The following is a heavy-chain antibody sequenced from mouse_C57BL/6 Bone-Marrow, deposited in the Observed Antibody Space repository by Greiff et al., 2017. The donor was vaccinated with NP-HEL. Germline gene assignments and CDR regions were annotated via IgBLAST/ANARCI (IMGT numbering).Heavy chain of an antibody. CDR2: IDPENGDT. D-gene: IGHD1-1*01. Sequence: EVQLQQSGAELVRPGASVKLSCTASGFNIKDDYMHWVKQRPEQGLEWIGWIDPENGDTEYASKFQGKATITADTSSNTAYLQLSSLTSEDTAVYYCTTPVVATRAWCAYWGQGTLVTVSA. V-gene: IGHV14-4*01. CDR3: TTPVVATRAWCAY. J-gene: IGHJ3*01. CDR1: GFNIKDDY.